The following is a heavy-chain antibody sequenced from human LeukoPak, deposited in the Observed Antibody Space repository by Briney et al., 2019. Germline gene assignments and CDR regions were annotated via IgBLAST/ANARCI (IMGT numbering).Heavy chain of an antibody. CDR3: ARDYSALAVAGTGGFDY. J-gene: IGHJ4*02. CDR1: GYTFTSYY. V-gene: IGHV1-46*01. D-gene: IGHD6-19*01. CDR2: INPSGGST. Sequence: GASVKVSCKASGYTFTSYYMHWVRPAPGQGLEWMGIINPSGGSTSYAQKFQGRVTMTRDTSTSTVYMELSSLRSEDTAVYYCARDYSALAVAGTGGFDYWGQGTLVTVSS.